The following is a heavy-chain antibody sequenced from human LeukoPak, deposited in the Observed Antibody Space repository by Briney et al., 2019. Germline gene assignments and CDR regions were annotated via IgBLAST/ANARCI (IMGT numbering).Heavy chain of an antibody. V-gene: IGHV4-39*01. J-gene: IGHJ4*02. Sequence: SETLSLTCAVSGGSISSSSYYWGWIRQPPGKGLEWIGSIYYSGSTYYNPSLKSRVTISVDTSKNQFSLKLSSVTAADTAVYYCARYYYGSGSYYYFDYWGQGTLVTVSS. CDR1: GGSISSSSYY. CDR2: IYYSGST. CDR3: ARYYYGSGSYYYFDY. D-gene: IGHD3-10*01.